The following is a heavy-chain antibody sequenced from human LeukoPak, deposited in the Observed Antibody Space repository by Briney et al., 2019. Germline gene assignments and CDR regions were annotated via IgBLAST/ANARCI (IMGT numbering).Heavy chain of an antibody. J-gene: IGHJ4*02. V-gene: IGHV4-39*07. CDR1: GGSISSSSYY. D-gene: IGHD3-16*02. Sequence: SETLSLTCTVSGGSISSSSYYWGWIRQPPGKGLEWIGSIYYSGSTNYNPSLKSRVTISVDTSKNQFSLKLSSVTAADTAVYYCARAVGGYDYVWGSYRYSFDYWGQGTLVTVSS. CDR2: IYYSGST. CDR3: ARAVGGYDYVWGSYRYSFDY.